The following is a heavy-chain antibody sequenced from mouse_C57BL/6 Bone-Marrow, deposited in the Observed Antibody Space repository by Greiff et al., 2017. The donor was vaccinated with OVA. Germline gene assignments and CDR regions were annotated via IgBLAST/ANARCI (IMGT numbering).Heavy chain of an antibody. CDR1: GFTFSNYW. J-gene: IGHJ1*03. CDR3: TVGLLRGWYFDV. D-gene: IGHD2-3*01. Sequence: EVQVVESGGGLVQPGGSMKLSCVASGFTFSNYWMNWVRQSPEKGLEWVAQIRLKSDNYATHYAESVKGRFTISRDDSKSSVYLQMNNLRAEDTGIYYCTVGLLRGWYFDVWGTGTTVTVSS. V-gene: IGHV6-3*01. CDR2: IRLKSDNYAT.